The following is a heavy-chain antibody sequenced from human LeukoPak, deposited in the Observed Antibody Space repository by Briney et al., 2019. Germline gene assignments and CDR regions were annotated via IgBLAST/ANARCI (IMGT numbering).Heavy chain of an antibody. V-gene: IGHV1-18*01. Sequence: ASVKVSCKASGYTFTSYGISWVRQAPGQGLEWMGWISAYNGNTNYAQKLQGRVTMTTDTSTSTAYMELRSLRSDDTAVYYCARLGYCSSTSCSECYYMDVWGKGTTVTVSS. CDR1: GYTFTSYG. D-gene: IGHD2-2*01. CDR2: ISAYNGNT. CDR3: ARLGYCSSTSCSECYYMDV. J-gene: IGHJ6*03.